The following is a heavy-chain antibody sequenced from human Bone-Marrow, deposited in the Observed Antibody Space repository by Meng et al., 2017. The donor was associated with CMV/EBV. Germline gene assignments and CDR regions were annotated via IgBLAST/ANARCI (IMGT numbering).Heavy chain of an antibody. D-gene: IGHD2-2*01. CDR2: ISWNSGSI. Sequence: SLKISCAASGFTFDDYAMLWVRQAPGKGLEWVSGISWNSGSIGYADSVKGRFTISRDNAKNSLYLQMNSLRAEDTALYYCAKDIGYCSSTSCPYYGMDVWGQGTTVTVSS. CDR3: AKDIGYCSSTSCPYYGMDV. V-gene: IGHV3-9*01. J-gene: IGHJ6*02. CDR1: GFTFDDYA.